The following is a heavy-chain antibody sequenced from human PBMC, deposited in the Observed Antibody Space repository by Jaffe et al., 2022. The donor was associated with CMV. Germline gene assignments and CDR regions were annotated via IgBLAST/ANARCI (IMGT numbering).Heavy chain of an antibody. CDR3: AREPPLTTVTSDDAFDI. CDR2: INSDGSST. D-gene: IGHD4-17*01. V-gene: IGHV3-74*01. J-gene: IGHJ3*02. CDR1: GFTFSSYW. Sequence: EVQLVESGGGLVQPGGSLRLSCAASGFTFSSYWMHWVRQAPGKGLVWVSRINSDGSSTSYADSVKGRFTISRDNAKNTLYLQMNSLRAEDTAVYYCAREPPLTTVTSDDAFDIWGQGTMVTVSS.